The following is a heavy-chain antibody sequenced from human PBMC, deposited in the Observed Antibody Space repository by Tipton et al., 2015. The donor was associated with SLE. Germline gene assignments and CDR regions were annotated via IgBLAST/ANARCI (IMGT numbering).Heavy chain of an antibody. J-gene: IGHJ6*02. Sequence: QLVQSGPEVKKPGASVKVSCKASGYTFTGYYMHWVRQAPGQGLEWMGRINPNSGGTNYAQKFQGRVTMTRDTSISTAYMELSRLRSDDTAVYYCAIENTALVALCYYYYGMDVWGQGTTVTVSS. CDR1: GYTFTGYY. D-gene: IGHD5-18*01. V-gene: IGHV1-2*06. CDR3: AIENTALVALCYYYYGMDV. CDR2: INPNSGGT.